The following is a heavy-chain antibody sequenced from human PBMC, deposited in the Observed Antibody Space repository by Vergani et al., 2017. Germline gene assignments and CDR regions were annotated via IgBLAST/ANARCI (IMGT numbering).Heavy chain of an antibody. CDR1: GGSISSGGYS. CDR2: IYHSGST. D-gene: IGHD3-10*02. CDR3: ARAVFGELGRGYFDY. Sequence: QLQLQESGSGLVEPSQTLSLTCAVSGGSISSGGYSWSWIRQPPGKGLEWIGYIYHSGSTYYDPSLKSRVTISVDRSKNQFSLKLSSVTAADTAVYYWARAVFGELGRGYFDYWGEGTLVTVSS. V-gene: IGHV4-30-2*01. J-gene: IGHJ4*02.